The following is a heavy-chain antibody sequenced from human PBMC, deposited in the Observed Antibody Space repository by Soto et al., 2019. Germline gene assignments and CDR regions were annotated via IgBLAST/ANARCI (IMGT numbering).Heavy chain of an antibody. Sequence: QVQLQESGPGLVKPSQTLSLTCTVSGGSISSGGYYWSWIRQHPGKGLEWIGYIYYSGCTYDNPSLTCSVTLSVETSKQQSSVKLSSVTVADTAVYYCARTCRYWGQGTLVTVSS. J-gene: IGHJ4*02. CDR3: ARTCRY. CDR1: GGSISSGGYY. CDR2: IYYSGCT. V-gene: IGHV4-31*01.